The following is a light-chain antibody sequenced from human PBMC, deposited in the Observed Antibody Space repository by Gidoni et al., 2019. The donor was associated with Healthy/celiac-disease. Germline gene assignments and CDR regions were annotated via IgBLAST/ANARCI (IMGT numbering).Light chain of an antibody. Sequence: SYELTQPPSVSVSPGQTASITCSGDKLGDKYACWYQQKPGQSPVLVIYQDSKRTSGVPERFSCSNSGNTATLTISGTQAMDEAYYYCQAWDSSTLYVFGTGTKVTVL. V-gene: IGLV3-1*01. CDR1: KLGDKY. CDR2: QDS. CDR3: QAWDSSTLYV. J-gene: IGLJ1*01.